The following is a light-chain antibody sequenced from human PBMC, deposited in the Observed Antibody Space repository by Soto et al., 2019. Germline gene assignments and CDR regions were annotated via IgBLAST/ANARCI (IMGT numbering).Light chain of an antibody. J-gene: IGLJ2*01. CDR2: EVS. CDR3: SSYTTSDTPVI. CDR1: TSDVGGYNY. Sequence: QSVLTQPASVSGSPGQSITISCTGTTSDVGGYNYVTWYQQQPGKAPKLMIYEVSHRPSGVSNRFSGSKSGNTASLTISGLQAEDEADYYCSSYTTSDTPVIFGGGTKLTVL. V-gene: IGLV2-14*01.